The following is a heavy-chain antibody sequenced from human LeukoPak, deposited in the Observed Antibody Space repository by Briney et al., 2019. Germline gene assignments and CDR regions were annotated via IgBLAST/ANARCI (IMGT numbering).Heavy chain of an antibody. CDR1: GHSISSGYY. CDR3: ARDRWYSSSYSGSWYFDY. V-gene: IGHV4-38-2*02. CDR2: IYHSGST. J-gene: IGHJ4*02. Sequence: PSETLSLTCAVSGHSISSGYYWGWIRQPPGKGLEWIGSIYHSGSTYYNPSLKSRVTISVDTSKNQFALKLSSVTAADTAVYYCARDRWYSSSYSGSWYFDYWGQGTLVTVSS. D-gene: IGHD6-13*01.